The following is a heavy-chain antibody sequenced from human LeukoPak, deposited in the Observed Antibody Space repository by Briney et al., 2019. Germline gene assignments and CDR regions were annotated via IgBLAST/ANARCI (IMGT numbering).Heavy chain of an antibody. Sequence: GGSLRLSCAASGFTFSSYSMNWVRQAPGKGLEWVAVISYDGSNKYYADSVKGRFTISRDNSKNTLYLQMNSLRAEDTAVYYCARDREMATIVLDYWGQGTLVTVSS. D-gene: IGHD5-24*01. CDR3: ARDREMATIVLDY. CDR2: ISYDGSNK. J-gene: IGHJ4*02. V-gene: IGHV3-30*03. CDR1: GFTFSSYS.